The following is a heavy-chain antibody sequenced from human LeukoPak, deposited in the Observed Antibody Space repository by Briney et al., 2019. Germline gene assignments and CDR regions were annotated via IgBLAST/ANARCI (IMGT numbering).Heavy chain of an antibody. Sequence: ASVKVSCKASGYTFTSYYMHWVRQAPGQGLEWMGWISAYNGNTNYAQKLQGRVTMTTDTSTSTAYMELRSLRSDDTAVYYCARDRGVITISQPIDYWGQGTLVTVSS. J-gene: IGHJ4*02. CDR1: GYTFTSYY. V-gene: IGHV1-18*04. D-gene: IGHD3-10*01. CDR2: ISAYNGNT. CDR3: ARDRGVITISQPIDY.